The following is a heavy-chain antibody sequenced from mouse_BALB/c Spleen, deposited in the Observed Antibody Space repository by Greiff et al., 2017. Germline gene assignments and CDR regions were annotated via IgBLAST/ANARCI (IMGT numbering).Heavy chain of an antibody. CDR2: ISYDGSN. Sequence: VQLQQSGPGLVKPSQSLSLTCSVTGYSITSGYYWNWIRQFPGNKLEWMGYISYDGSNNYNPSLKNRISITRDTSKNQFFLKLNSVTTEDTATYYCARGDYGSFAYWGQGTLVTVSA. V-gene: IGHV3-6*02. J-gene: IGHJ3*01. D-gene: IGHD1-2*01. CDR1: GYSITSGYY. CDR3: ARGDYGSFAY.